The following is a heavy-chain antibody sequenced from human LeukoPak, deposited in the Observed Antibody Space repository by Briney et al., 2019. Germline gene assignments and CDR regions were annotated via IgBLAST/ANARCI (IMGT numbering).Heavy chain of an antibody. CDR2: IYPGDSDT. D-gene: IGHD5-18*01. J-gene: IGHJ6*03. CDR3: ARVKGLDSYGDYYYYMDV. CDR1: GYSFTSYW. Sequence: GESLKISCKGSGYSFTSYWIGWVRQMPGKGLEWMGIIYPGDSDTRYSPSFQGQVTISADKSISTAYLQWSSLKASDTAMYYCARVKGLDSYGDYYYYMDVWGKGTTVTVSS. V-gene: IGHV5-51*01.